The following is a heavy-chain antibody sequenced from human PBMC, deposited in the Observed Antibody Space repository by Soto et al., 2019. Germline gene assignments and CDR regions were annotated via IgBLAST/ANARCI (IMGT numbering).Heavy chain of an antibody. Sequence: SETLSLTCTVSGGSISSYYWSWIRQPPGKGLEWIGYIYYSGSTNYNPSLKSRVTISVDTSKNQFSLKLSSVTAADTAVYYCARAEYSGYDFAFDIWGQGTMVTVSS. J-gene: IGHJ3*02. D-gene: IGHD5-12*01. CDR1: GGSISSYY. CDR2: IYYSGST. CDR3: ARAEYSGYDFAFDI. V-gene: IGHV4-59*01.